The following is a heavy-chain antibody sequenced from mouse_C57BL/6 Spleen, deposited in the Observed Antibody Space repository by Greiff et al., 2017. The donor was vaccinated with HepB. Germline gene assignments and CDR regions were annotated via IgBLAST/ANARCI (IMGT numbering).Heavy chain of an antibody. J-gene: IGHJ2*01. CDR2: IYPGDGDT. CDR1: GYAFSSSW. CDR3: ARGSNDVGNYFDY. D-gene: IGHD2-12*01. V-gene: IGHV1-82*01. Sequence: VQLQQSGPELVKPGASVKISCKASGYAFSSSWMNWVKQRPGKGLEWIGRIYPGDGDTNYNGKFKGKATLTADKSSSTAYMQLSSLTSEDSAVYFCARGSNDVGNYFDYWGQGTTLTVSS.